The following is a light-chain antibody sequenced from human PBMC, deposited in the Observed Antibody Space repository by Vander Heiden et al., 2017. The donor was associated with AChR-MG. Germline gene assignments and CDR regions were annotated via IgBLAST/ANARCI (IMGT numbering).Light chain of an antibody. J-gene: IGKJ2*01. CDR1: QSVSSY. V-gene: IGKV3-11*01. CDR2: DAS. CDR3: QQRSNWPQYT. Sequence: EIVLTQSPATLSLSPGERATLSCRASQSVSSYLAWYQQKPGQAPRLLIYDASNMATVIPARFSGSGSGTDFTLTISSLEPEDFAVYYCQQRSNWPQYTFGQGTKLEIK.